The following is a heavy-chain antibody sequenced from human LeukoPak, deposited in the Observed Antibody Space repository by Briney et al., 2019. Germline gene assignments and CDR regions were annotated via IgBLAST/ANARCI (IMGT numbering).Heavy chain of an antibody. CDR2: ISACNGNT. Sequence: GASVKVSCKASGYTFTSYGISWVRQAPGQGLEWMGWISACNGNTKYAQKLQGRVTMTTDTYTSTAYMELRSLRSDDTAVYYCASGRVVDYYGSGSYDNHFFDYWGQGTLVTVSS. D-gene: IGHD3-10*01. CDR1: GYTFTSYG. V-gene: IGHV1-18*01. CDR3: ASGRVVDYYGSGSYDNHFFDY. J-gene: IGHJ4*02.